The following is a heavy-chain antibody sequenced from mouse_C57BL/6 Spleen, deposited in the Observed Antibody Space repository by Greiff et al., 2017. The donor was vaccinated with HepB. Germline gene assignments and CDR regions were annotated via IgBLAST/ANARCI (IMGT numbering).Heavy chain of an antibody. CDR2: INPNNGGT. V-gene: IGHV1-18*01. CDR3: AKGRGYYGSSPFAY. J-gene: IGHJ3*01. D-gene: IGHD1-1*01. Sequence: EVQLQQSGPELVKPGASVKIPCKASGYTFTDYNMDWVKQSHGKSLEWIGDINPNNGGTIYNQKFKGKATLTVDKSSSTAYMELRSLTSEDTAVYYCAKGRGYYGSSPFAYWGQGTLVTVSA. CDR1: GYTFTDYN.